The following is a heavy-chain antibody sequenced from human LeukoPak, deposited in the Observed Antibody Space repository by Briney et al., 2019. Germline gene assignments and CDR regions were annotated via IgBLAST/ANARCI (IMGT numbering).Heavy chain of an antibody. CDR2: ISSYGSTI. CDR1: GFTFSSYG. V-gene: IGHV3-48*04. Sequence: PGGSLRLSCAASGFTFSSYGMHWVRQAPGKGLEWVSYISSYGSTIHNAGSVKGRFTVSRDNAKNSLYLQMNGLRAEDTAVYYCARVGEMSRHYFDFWGQGTLVTVSS. D-gene: IGHD5-24*01. CDR3: ARVGEMSRHYFDF. J-gene: IGHJ4*02.